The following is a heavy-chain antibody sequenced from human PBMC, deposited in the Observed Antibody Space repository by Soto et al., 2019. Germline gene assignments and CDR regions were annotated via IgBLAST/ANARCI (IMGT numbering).Heavy chain of an antibody. D-gene: IGHD4-17*01. CDR2: IWYEGSKK. J-gene: IGHJ2*01. V-gene: IGHV3-33*01. CDR1: GFTFSSYG. Sequence: PGGSLRLSCAASGFTFSSYGMHWVRPAPGKGLEWVAVIWYEGSKKYYADSVKGRFTISRDNSKNTLYLQMNSLRAEDTAVYYCARSTADAPDYWYFDLWGRGTLVTVSS. CDR3: ARSTADAPDYWYFDL.